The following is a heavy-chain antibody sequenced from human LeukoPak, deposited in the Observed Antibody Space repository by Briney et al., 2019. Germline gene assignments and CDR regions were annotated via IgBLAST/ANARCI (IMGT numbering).Heavy chain of an antibody. CDR3: AKRYSDGGFDP. D-gene: IGHD3-10*01. V-gene: IGHV3-23*01. CDR1: GFTFSKHG. CDR2: ISPSGDIT. J-gene: IGHJ5*02. Sequence: GGTLRLSCAASGFTFSKHGMNWVRQAPGKGLEWVSGISPSGDITYYADSVKGRFTVSRDNSKNTVFLQMNDLTIEDTAIYYCAKRYSDGGFDPWGQGTLVTVSS.